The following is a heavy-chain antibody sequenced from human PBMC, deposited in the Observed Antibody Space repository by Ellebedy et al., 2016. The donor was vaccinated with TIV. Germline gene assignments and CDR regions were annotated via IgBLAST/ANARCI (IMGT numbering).Heavy chain of an antibody. J-gene: IGHJ6*02. CDR3: ARRPWGYYYYGMDV. Sequence: SVKVSXXASGGTFSSYAISWVRQAPGQGLEWMGGIIPIFGTANYAQKFQGRVTITADESTSTAYMELSSLRSEDTAVYYCARRPWGYYYYGMDVWGQGTTVTVSS. V-gene: IGHV1-69*13. CDR1: GGTFSSYA. D-gene: IGHD7-27*01. CDR2: IIPIFGTA.